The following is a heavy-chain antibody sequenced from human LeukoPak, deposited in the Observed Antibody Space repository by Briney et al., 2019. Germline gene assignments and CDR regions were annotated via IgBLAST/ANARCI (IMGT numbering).Heavy chain of an antibody. Sequence: QAGGSLRLSCAASGLTFSNYGMHWVRQAPGKGLEWVAVIPYDGFNPYYADSVKGRFTISRDNSKNTLWLQMNSLRAEDTAVYYCAKVKEMYSSGTYYFDYWGQGTLVTVSS. CDR2: IPYDGFNP. J-gene: IGHJ4*02. CDR1: GLTFSNYG. CDR3: AKVKEMYSSGTYYFDY. D-gene: IGHD6-19*01. V-gene: IGHV3-30*18.